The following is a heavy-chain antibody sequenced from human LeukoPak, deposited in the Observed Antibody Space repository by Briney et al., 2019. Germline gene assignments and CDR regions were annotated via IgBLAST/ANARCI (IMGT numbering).Heavy chain of an antibody. D-gene: IGHD4-17*01. Sequence: APVKVSCKASGYTFTSYAMHWVRQAPGQRLEWMGWINAGNGNTKYSQKFQGRVTITRDTSASTAYMELSSLRSEDTAVYYCARSTVTPNWFDPWGQGTLVTVSS. CDR3: ARSTVTPNWFDP. CDR1: GYTFTSYA. V-gene: IGHV1-3*01. CDR2: INAGNGNT. J-gene: IGHJ5*02.